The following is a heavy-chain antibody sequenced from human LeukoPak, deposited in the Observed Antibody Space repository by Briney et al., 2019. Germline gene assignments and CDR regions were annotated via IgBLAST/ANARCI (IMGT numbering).Heavy chain of an antibody. CDR3: AKGAILWFGELENEDFDY. J-gene: IGHJ4*02. CDR2: IRYDGSNK. D-gene: IGHD3-10*01. Sequence: GGSLRLSCAASALTFSSYGMHWVRPAPGKGREWVAFIRYDGSNKYYADSGKGRFTISRDNSKNTLYLQMNSLRAEDTAVYYCAKGAILWFGELENEDFDYWGQGTLVTVSS. V-gene: IGHV3-30*02. CDR1: ALTFSSYG.